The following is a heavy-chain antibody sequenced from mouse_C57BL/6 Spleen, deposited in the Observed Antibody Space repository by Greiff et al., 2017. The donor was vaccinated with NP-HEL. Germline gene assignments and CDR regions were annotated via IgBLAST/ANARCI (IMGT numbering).Heavy chain of an antibody. Sequence: VQLQQSGPVLVKPGASVKMSCKASGYTFTDYYMNWVKQSHGKSLEWIGVINPYNGGTSYNQKFKGKATLTVDKSSSTAYMELNSLTSEDSAVYYCARRGTGTRAMDYWGQGTSVTVSS. D-gene: IGHD4-1*01. CDR2: INPYNGGT. J-gene: IGHJ4*01. CDR1: GYTFTDYY. V-gene: IGHV1-19*01. CDR3: ARRGTGTRAMDY.